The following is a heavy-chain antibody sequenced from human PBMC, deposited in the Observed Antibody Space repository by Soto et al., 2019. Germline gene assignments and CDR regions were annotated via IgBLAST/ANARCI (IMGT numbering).Heavy chain of an antibody. Sequence: QVQLQESGPGLVKPSQTLSLTCSVSGGSIRSGDYYWTWIRQPPGKGLEWIGYIYYSGSTYYNPSLKSRVTISVDPSKNQFSLKLSSVTAADTAVYYCAIVRAVTTNYYGMDVWGQGTTVTVSS. CDR2: IYYSGST. CDR3: AIVRAVTTNYYGMDV. CDR1: GGSIRSGDYY. D-gene: IGHD4-17*01. J-gene: IGHJ6*02. V-gene: IGHV4-30-4*01.